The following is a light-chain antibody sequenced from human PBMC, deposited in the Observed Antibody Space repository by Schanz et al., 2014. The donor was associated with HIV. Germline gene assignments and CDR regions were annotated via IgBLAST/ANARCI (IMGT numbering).Light chain of an antibody. CDR1: TGAVTSGHY. Sequence: QTVVTQEPSVTVSPGGTVTLTCGASTGAVTSGHYPYWFQQKPGQAPRTLIHDTNNRHSWTPARFSGSLLGGKAALTLSGAQPEDEADYYCLLSYSAARQVVFGGGTKLTVL. CDR2: DTN. J-gene: IGLJ2*01. V-gene: IGLV7-46*01. CDR3: LLSYSAARQVV.